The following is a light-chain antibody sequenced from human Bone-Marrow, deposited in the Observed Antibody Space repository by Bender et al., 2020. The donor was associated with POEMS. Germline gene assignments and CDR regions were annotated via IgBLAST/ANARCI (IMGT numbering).Light chain of an antibody. CDR2: RNN. V-gene: IGLV1-40*01. CDR1: SSNLGAGSH. Sequence: QSVLTQPPSASGTPGQRVTISCTGSSSNLGAGSHVHWYQQLPGTVPKLLIYRNNNRPSGLPDRFSASKSGTSASLAITGLRAEDEADYYCCSYAGNFYVFGTGTKVTVL. CDR3: CSYAGNFYV. J-gene: IGLJ1*01.